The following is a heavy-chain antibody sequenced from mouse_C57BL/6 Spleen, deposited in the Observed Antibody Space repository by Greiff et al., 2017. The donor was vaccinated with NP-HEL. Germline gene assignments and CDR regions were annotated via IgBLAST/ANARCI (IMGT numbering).Heavy chain of an antibody. CDR2: ISYDGSN. CDR1: GYSITSGYY. J-gene: IGHJ4*01. CDR3: AGYYYGSSFAMDY. D-gene: IGHD1-1*01. Sequence: EVQLVESGPGLVKPSQSLSLTCSVTGYSITSGYYWNWIRQFPGNKLEWMGYISYDGSNNYNPSLKNRISITRDTSKNQFFLKLNSVTTEDTATYYCAGYYYGSSFAMDYWGQGTSVTVSS. V-gene: IGHV3-6*01.